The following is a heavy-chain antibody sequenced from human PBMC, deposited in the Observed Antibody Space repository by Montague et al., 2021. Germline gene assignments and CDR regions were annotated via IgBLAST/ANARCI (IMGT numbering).Heavy chain of an antibody. J-gene: IGHJ6*03. V-gene: IGHV3-30-3*01. CDR2: ISSDGNKK. Sequence: SLRLSCAASGFTFSTYAIHWVRQAPGKGLEWVAVISSDGNKKYYGNSVKGRFTISRDNSKNTLYLQVSSLRGEDTAVYYCARDRMAARRPPYYYMDVWGKGITVTVSS. CDR3: ARDRMAARRPPYYYMDV. D-gene: IGHD6-6*01. CDR1: GFTFSTYA.